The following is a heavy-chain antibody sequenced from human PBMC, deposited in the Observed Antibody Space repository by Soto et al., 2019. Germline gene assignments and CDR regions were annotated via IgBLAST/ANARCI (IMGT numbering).Heavy chain of an antibody. V-gene: IGHV4-39*01. J-gene: IGHJ4*02. Sequence: QLQLQESGPGLVKPSETLSLTCTVSGGSISSSSYYWGWIRQPPGKGLEWIGSIYYSGSTYYNPSLKSRVTISVDTSKNQCALKLSSVTAADTAVYYCARHPLSSSATKFDYWGQGTLVTVSS. CDR2: IYYSGST. D-gene: IGHD6-6*01. CDR3: ARHPLSSSATKFDY. CDR1: GGSISSSSYY.